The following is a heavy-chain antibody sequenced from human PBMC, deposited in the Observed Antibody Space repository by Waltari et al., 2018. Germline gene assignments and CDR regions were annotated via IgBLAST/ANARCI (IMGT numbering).Heavy chain of an antibody. V-gene: IGHV4-34*01. CDR2: INHSGST. Sequence: QVQLQQWGAGLLKPSETLSLTCAVYGGSFSGYYWRWIRQPPGKGLEWIGEINHSGSTNYNPSLKSRVTISVDTSKNQFSLKLSSVTAADTAVYYCARVRGLVWLVNGGSFDYWGQGTLVTVSS. J-gene: IGHJ4*02. CDR3: ARVRGLVWLVNGGSFDY. D-gene: IGHD3-16*01. CDR1: GGSFSGYY.